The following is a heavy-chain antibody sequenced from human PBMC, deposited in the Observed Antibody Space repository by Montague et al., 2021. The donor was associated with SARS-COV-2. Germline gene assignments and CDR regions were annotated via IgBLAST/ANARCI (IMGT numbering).Heavy chain of an antibody. J-gene: IGHJ4*02. V-gene: IGHV6-1*01. CDR3: TQDRGPGRTTWHYFDY. Sequence: CAISGDSVSSNIAAWNWIRQSPSRGLEWLGRTYYRSKWYNDYAVSVRSRITISPDTSKNQFSLQLNSVTREDTAVYYCTQDRGPGRTTWHYFDYWGQGTLGTVSA. CDR2: TYYRSKWYN. CDR1: GDSVSSNIAA. D-gene: IGHD3-10*01.